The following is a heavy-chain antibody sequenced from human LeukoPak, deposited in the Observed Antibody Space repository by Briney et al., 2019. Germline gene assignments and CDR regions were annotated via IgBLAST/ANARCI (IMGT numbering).Heavy chain of an antibody. CDR2: IYHSGST. CDR1: GGSISSGGYY. D-gene: IGHD2-2*01. Sequence: SETLSLTCTVSGGSISSGGYYWSWIRQPPGKGLEWIGYIYHSGSTYYNPSLKSRVTISVDRSKNQFSLKLSSVTAADTAVYYCARDDGSVVPAATGDYFDYWGQGTLVTVSS. V-gene: IGHV4-30-2*01. J-gene: IGHJ4*02. CDR3: ARDDGSVVPAATGDYFDY.